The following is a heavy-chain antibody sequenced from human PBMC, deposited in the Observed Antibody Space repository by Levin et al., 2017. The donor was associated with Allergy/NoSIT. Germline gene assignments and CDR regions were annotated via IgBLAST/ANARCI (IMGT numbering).Heavy chain of an antibody. Sequence: SETLSLTCAVSGYSISSGYYWGWLRQPPGKGLEWIGSIYHSGSTYYNPSLKSRVTISVDTSKNQFSLKLSSVTAADTAVYYCAREHRGSSRDDYWGQGTLVTVSS. J-gene: IGHJ4*02. CDR3: AREHRGSSRDDY. D-gene: IGHD1-26*01. CDR2: IYHSGST. CDR1: GYSISSGYY. V-gene: IGHV4-38-2*02.